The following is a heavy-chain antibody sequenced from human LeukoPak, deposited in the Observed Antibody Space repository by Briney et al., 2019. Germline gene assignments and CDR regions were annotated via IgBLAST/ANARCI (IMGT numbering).Heavy chain of an antibody. CDR3: AKAYHDSGCLIDY. CDR2: IRGNGATT. V-gene: IGHV3-23*01. CDR1: GITFSSHA. D-gene: IGHD6-19*01. J-gene: IGHJ4*02. Sequence: GGSLRLSCAASGITFSSHAMTWVRQAPGKGLEWVAAIRGNGATTDYADSVKGRFTISRDNSKSTLYLQMNSLRAEDTAVYYCAKAYHDSGCLIDYWGQGTLVTVTS.